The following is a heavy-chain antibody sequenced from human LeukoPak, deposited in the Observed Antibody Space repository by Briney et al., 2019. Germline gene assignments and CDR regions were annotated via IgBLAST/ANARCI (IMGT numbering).Heavy chain of an antibody. Sequence: GGSLRLSCAASGFTFSSYAMSWVRQAPGKGLEWVSAISGSGGSTYCADSVKGRFTISRDNSKNTLYLQMNSLIAEDTAVYYFSLITGVSGWNWFDPWGPGTLVTVSS. CDR3: SLITGVSGWNWFDP. CDR2: ISGSGGST. J-gene: IGHJ5*02. D-gene: IGHD1-20*01. V-gene: IGHV3-23*01. CDR1: GFTFSSYA.